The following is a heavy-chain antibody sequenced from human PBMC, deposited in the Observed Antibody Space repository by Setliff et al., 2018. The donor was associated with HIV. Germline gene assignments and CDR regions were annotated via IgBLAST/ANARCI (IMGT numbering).Heavy chain of an antibody. V-gene: IGHV7-4-1*02. Sequence: ASVKVSCKSSGGSFNTYGINWVRQAPGQGLEWMGWINTVTGNPTYAQGFTGRFVFSLDTSVSTAYLQISSLKAEDSAVYYCARRMEMTPIGYWGQGTLVTVSS. D-gene: IGHD2-15*01. J-gene: IGHJ4*02. CDR1: GGSFNTYG. CDR3: ARRMEMTPIGY. CDR2: INTVTGNP.